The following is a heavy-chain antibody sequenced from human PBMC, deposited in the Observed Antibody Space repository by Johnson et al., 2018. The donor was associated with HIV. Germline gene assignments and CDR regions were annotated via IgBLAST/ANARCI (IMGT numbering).Heavy chain of an antibody. CDR1: GFTVSSNY. Sequence: VQLVESGGGLIQPGGSLRLSCAASGFTVSSNYMGWVRQAPGKGLEWVSVLYSGGSTYYTDSVQGRFTISSDNSKNTLYLQMNSLRAEDTAVYFCARDPCTGASCLPGAFDIWGQGTLVTVSS. J-gene: IGHJ3*02. CDR2: LYSGGST. CDR3: ARDPCTGASCLPGAFDI. V-gene: IGHV3-53*01. D-gene: IGHD2-15*01.